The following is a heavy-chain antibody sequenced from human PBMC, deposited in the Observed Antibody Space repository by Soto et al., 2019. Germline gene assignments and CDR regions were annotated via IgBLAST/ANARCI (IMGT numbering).Heavy chain of an antibody. CDR1: GGSISSSSYY. D-gene: IGHD6-13*01. J-gene: IGHJ5*02. CDR2: IYYSGST. CDR3: ARHQGMHSSSWYAIPHWFDP. V-gene: IGHV4-39*01. Sequence: LSLTCTVSGGSISSSSYYWGWIRQPPGKGLEWIGSIYYSGSTYYNPSLKSRVTISVDTSKNQFSLKLSSVTAADTAVYYCARHQGMHSSSWYAIPHWFDPWGQGTLVTVSS.